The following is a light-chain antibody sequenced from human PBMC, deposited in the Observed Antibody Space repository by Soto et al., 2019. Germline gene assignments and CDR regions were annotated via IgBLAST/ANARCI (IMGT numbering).Light chain of an antibody. CDR3: QQYNSYWT. CDR1: QFIGNY. Sequence: DIQMTQSPSSLSASVGDRITITCHSSQFIGNYLNWYQQKPGKAPKLLIFDASNLQSGVPSRFSGSGSGTDFTLTISSLQPDDFATYYCQQYNSYWTFGQGTKVDIK. CDR2: DAS. J-gene: IGKJ1*01. V-gene: IGKV1-33*01.